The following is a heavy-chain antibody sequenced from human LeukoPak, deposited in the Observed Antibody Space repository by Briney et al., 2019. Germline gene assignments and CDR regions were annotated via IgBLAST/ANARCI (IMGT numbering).Heavy chain of an antibody. V-gene: IGHV3-23*01. CDR3: TKDPRVATIEIFDY. CDR1: GFTFSSYA. D-gene: IGHD5-12*01. J-gene: IGHJ4*02. CDR2: ISGSAGIT. Sequence: GGSLRLSCAASGFTFSSYAMSWVRQAPGKGLKWVSAISGSAGITYYADSVKGRFTISRDNSKNTLYLQMNSLRADDTAVYYCTKDPRVATIEIFDYWGQGTLVTVSS.